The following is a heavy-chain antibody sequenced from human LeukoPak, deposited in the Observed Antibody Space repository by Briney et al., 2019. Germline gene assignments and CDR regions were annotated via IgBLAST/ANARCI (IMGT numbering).Heavy chain of an antibody. CDR1: GFTFSSYA. D-gene: IGHD6-13*01. J-gene: IGHJ6*02. CDR2: ISGSGGST. CDR3: AKGIAAAVYYYYGMDV. V-gene: IGHV3-23*01. Sequence: GGSLRLSCAASGFTFSSYAMSWVRQAPGKGLEWVSAISGSGGSTYYADSVKGRFTISRDNSKNTLYLQMNSLRAEDTAVYYCAKGIAAAVYYYYGMDVWGQGTTVTVSS.